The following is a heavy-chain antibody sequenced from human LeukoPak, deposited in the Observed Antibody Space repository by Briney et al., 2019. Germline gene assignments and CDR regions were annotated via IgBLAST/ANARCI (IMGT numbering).Heavy chain of an antibody. J-gene: IGHJ4*02. CDR3: ASTIH. CDR2: IYHSGGT. V-gene: IGHV4-38-2*02. CDR1: GYSISSGYY. Sequence: SETLSLTCTVSGYSISSGYYWGWIRQPPGKGLEWIGSIYHSGGTYYNPSLKSRVTISVDTSKNQFSLKLSSVTAADTAVYYCASTIHWGQGTLVTVSS. D-gene: IGHD5-24*01.